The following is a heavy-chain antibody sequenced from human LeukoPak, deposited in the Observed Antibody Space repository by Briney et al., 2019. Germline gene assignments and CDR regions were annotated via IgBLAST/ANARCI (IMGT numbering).Heavy chain of an antibody. CDR3: ARGPGIAVAGVFDY. V-gene: IGHV1-18*04. CDR1: GYTFTSYG. CDR2: LSGYTGHT. D-gene: IGHD6-19*01. Sequence: ASVKVSCKASGYTFTSYGINWVRQAPGQGLEWLGWLSGYTGHTNYVQKIQGRVTMTTDTSMNTAYMELRSLRSDDTALYYCARGPGIAVAGVFDYWGQGSLVTVSS. J-gene: IGHJ4*02.